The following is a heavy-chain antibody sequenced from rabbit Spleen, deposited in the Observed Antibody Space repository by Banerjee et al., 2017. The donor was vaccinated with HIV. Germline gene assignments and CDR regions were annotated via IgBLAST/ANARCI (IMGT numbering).Heavy chain of an antibody. CDR1: GFSFSSSYW. Sequence: EESGGDLVKPEGSLTLTCTASGFSFSSSYWICWVRQAPGKGLEWIGYIDPIFGRTYYASWVNGRFIISSHNAQNTLYLQLNSLTAADTATYFCVRDLGYDDYTEKGYFNLWGPGTLVTVS. D-gene: IGHD2-1*01. J-gene: IGHJ4*01. V-gene: IGHV1S45*01. CDR2: IDPIFGRT. CDR3: VRDLGYDDYTEKGYFNL.